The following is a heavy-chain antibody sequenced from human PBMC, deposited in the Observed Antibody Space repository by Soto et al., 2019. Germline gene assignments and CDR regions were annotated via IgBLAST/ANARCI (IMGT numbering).Heavy chain of an antibody. D-gene: IGHD3-10*01. CDR1: GGSISSGDYY. V-gene: IGHV4-30-4*01. Sequence: SETLSLTCTVSGGSISSGDYYWSWIRQPPGKGLGWIGYIYYSGSTYYNPSLKSRVTISVDTSKNQFSLKLSSVTAADTAVYYCARQHLWFGSPYYFDYWGQGTLVTVSS. J-gene: IGHJ4*02. CDR3: ARQHLWFGSPYYFDY. CDR2: IYYSGST.